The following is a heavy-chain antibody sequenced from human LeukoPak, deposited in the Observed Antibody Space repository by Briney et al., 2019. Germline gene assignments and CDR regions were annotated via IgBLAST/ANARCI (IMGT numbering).Heavy chain of an antibody. V-gene: IGHV3-11*01. CDR1: GFTFSDYY. D-gene: IGHD3-16*02. CDR3: ARLRLGELSLYFDY. CDR2: ISSSGSTI. J-gene: IGHJ4*02. Sequence: GGSLRLSCAASGFTFSDYYMSWIRQAPGKGLEWVSYISSSGSTIYYADSVKGRFTISRDNAKNSLYLQMSSLRAEDTAVYYCARLRLGELSLYFDYWGQGTLVTVSS.